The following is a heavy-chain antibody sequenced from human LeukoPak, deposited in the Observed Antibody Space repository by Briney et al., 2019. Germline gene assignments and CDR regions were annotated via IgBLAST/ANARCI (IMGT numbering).Heavy chain of an antibody. CDR1: GGSIGRGGYS. CDR3: ARGGGWFDP. D-gene: IGHD2-15*01. CDR2: IYHGGSA. J-gene: IGHJ5*02. V-gene: IGHV4-30-2*01. Sequence: PQTLSLTCVLSGGSIGRGGYSWNWLRHPPGKALEYFGYIYHGGSAYYHPALKSRVTISIDRSNNQFSLNLTSVTAADTAVYYCARGGGWFDPWGQGTLVTVSS.